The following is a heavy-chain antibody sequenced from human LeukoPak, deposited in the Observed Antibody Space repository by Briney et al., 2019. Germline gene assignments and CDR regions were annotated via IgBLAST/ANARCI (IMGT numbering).Heavy chain of an antibody. J-gene: IGHJ4*02. Sequence: ASVKVSCKASGYTFTGYYMHWVRQAPGQGLEWMGWINPNNGGTSYAQKFQGRVTMTRDTSISTAYMELSGLRSDDTAVYYCARVTVTTLFDHWGPGTLVTVSS. CDR2: INPNNGGT. D-gene: IGHD4-17*01. CDR1: GYTFTGYY. CDR3: ARVTVTTLFDH. V-gene: IGHV1-2*02.